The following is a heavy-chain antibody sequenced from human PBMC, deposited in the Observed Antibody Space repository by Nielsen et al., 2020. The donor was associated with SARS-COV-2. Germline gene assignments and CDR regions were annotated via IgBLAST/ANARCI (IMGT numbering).Heavy chain of an antibody. CDR3: ARAEKAVAGPSLFDY. J-gene: IGHJ4*02. V-gene: IGHV3-7*01. CDR2: IKQDGSEK. Sequence: GESLKISCAASGFTFSSYWMHWVRQAPGKGLEWVANIKQDGSEKYYVDSVKGRFTISRDNAKNSLYLQMNSLRAEDTAVYYCARAEKAVAGPSLFDYWGQGTLVTVSS. D-gene: IGHD6-19*01. CDR1: GFTFSSYW.